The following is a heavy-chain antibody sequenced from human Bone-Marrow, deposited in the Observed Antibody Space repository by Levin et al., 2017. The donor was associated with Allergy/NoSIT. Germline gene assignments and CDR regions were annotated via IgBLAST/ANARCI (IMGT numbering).Heavy chain of an antibody. CDR1: GFTFSSYS. Sequence: NAGGSLRLSCAASGFTFSSYSMNWVRQTPGKGLEWVSTVGSRRDYLYYADSVRGRFTISRDNARNSVFLQMNNLRLEDTAVYYCMRAPWGPWGQGTLVSVSS. CDR3: MRAPWGP. CDR2: VGSRRDYL. V-gene: IGHV3-21*01. D-gene: IGHD1-26*01. J-gene: IGHJ5*02.